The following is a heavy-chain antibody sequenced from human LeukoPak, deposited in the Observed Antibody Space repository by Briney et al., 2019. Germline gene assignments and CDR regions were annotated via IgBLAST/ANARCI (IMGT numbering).Heavy chain of an antibody. CDR2: ISSSSSTI. CDR3: ARDRITMVRTDV. CDR1: GFTFSSYS. J-gene: IGHJ6*04. D-gene: IGHD3-10*01. V-gene: IGHV3-48*01. Sequence: GSLRLSCAASGFTFSSYSMNWVRQAPGKGLEWVSYISSSSSTIYYADSVKGRFTISRDNAKNSLCLQMNSLRAEDTAVYYCARDRITMVRTDVWGKGTTVTVSS.